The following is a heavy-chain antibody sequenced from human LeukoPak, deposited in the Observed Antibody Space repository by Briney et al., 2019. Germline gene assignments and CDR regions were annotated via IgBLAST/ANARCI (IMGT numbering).Heavy chain of an antibody. CDR1: GVSIFSYY. Sequence: PSETLSLTCTVSGVSIFSYYWNWIRQSPGQGLEWIGYTHYSGTINYNPSLKSRVSISIDTSKNQFSMKLTSATAADTAIYYCATGRSIRYFDCRGQATLLSVCS. CDR3: ATGRSIRYFDC. V-gene: IGHV4-59*08. J-gene: IGHJ4*02. D-gene: IGHD3-9*01. CDR2: THYSGTI.